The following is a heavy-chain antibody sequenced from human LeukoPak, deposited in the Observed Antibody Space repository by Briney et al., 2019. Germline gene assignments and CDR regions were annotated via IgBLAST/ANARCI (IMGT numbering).Heavy chain of an antibody. CDR2: ISWNSGSI. Sequence: PGGSLRLSCAASGFTFDDYAMHWVRQAPGKGLEWVSGISWNSGSIGYADSVKGRFTISRDNAKNSLYLQMNSLRAEDTALYYCAKDGSWRGHYYYYGMDVWGQGTTVTVSS. D-gene: IGHD2-15*01. V-gene: IGHV3-9*01. CDR1: GFTFDDYA. CDR3: AKDGSWRGHYYYYGMDV. J-gene: IGHJ6*02.